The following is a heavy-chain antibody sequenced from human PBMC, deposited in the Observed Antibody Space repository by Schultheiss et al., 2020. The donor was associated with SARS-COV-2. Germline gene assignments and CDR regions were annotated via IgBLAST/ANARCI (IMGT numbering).Heavy chain of an antibody. Sequence: GGSLRLSCAASGFTFSSYAMHWVRQAPGKGLEYVSVISSNGGGTYYADSVKGRFTISRDNSKNTLFLQMSSLRSEDTAVYYCARALYSSSWTPLDYWGQGTLVTVSS. J-gene: IGHJ4*02. CDR1: GFTFSSYA. V-gene: IGHV3-64D*09. CDR2: ISSNGGGT. CDR3: ARALYSSSWTPLDY. D-gene: IGHD6-13*01.